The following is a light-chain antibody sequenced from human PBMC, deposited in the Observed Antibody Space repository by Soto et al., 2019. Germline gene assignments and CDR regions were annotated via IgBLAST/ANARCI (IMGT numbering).Light chain of an antibody. V-gene: IGKV3-20*01. J-gene: IGKJ5*01. Sequence: EVVMTHSPATLSFSPWERATLSFRASQSVTITYLAWYQQKPGQAPRLLIYGASSRAIGIPDRFSGSVSGSDFILTINRLEPEDFAVYYCKQYGSSHTFGQGTRLEIK. CDR2: GAS. CDR1: QSVTITY. CDR3: KQYGSSHT.